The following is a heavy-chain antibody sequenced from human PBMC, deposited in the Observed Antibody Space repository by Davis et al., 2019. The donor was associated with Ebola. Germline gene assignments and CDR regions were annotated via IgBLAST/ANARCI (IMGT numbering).Heavy chain of an antibody. Sequence: GSLRLSCTLSGGSISSSSYYWGWIRQPPGKGLEWIGSIYYSGGTSYNPSLKNRVTISVDTSKNQFSLKLNSVTAADTAVYYCARLTPGPWGQGTLVTVSS. CDR1: GGSISSSSYY. V-gene: IGHV4-39*01. CDR2: IYYSGGT. CDR3: ARLTPGP. J-gene: IGHJ5*02.